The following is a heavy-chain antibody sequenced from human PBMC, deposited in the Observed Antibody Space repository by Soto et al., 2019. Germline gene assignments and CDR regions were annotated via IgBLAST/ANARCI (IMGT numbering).Heavy chain of an antibody. V-gene: IGHV3-30-3*01. Sequence: PGGSLRLSCAASGFTFSTHSMHWVRQAPGKGLECVAIVSFDGSNKYYAGSVKGRFTISRDNSKNTLYLQMSGLTPEDTAFYYCARDQTGITAAGGGRIDRWGQGTLVTVSS. D-gene: IGHD6-13*01. J-gene: IGHJ5*02. CDR3: ARDQTGITAAGGGRIDR. CDR1: GFTFSTHS. CDR2: VSFDGSNK.